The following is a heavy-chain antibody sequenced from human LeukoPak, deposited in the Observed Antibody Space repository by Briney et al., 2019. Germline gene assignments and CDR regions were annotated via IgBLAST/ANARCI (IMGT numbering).Heavy chain of an antibody. J-gene: IGHJ4*02. CDR3: TRDVPAAGRALDY. V-gene: IGHV1-2*02. Sequence: ASVKVSCKASGHAFTGYYMHWVRQAPGQGLEWMGWINPNSGGTNYAQKFQGRVTMTRDTSISTAYMELSRLRSDDTAVYYCTRDVPAAGRALDYWGQGTLVTVSS. D-gene: IGHD6-13*01. CDR2: INPNSGGT. CDR1: GHAFTGYY.